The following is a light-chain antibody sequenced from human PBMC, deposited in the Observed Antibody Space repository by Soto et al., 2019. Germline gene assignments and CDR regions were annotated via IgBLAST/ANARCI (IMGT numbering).Light chain of an antibody. Sequence: QSVLTQPASVTGSPGQSITISCTGASSDLGIYDLVSWYQQHPGKAPKTIIYEVTKRPSGVSKRFSGSKSGNTASLTISGLQPEDEADYYCCRYVGNDFFYIFGTGTKVTVL. CDR1: SSDLGIYDL. J-gene: IGLJ1*01. CDR3: CRYVGNDFFYI. V-gene: IGLV2-23*02. CDR2: EVT.